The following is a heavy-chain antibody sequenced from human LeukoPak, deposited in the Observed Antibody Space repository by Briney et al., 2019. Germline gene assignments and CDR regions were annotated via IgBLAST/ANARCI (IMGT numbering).Heavy chain of an antibody. V-gene: IGHV4-59*08. D-gene: IGHD4-17*01. CDR2: MYSRGST. J-gene: IGHJ3*02. CDR1: GGSISSYS. CDR3: ARHYLYGDPPAFDM. Sequence: SETLSLTCTVSGGSISSYSWSWIRQPPGQGLEWIGYMYSRGSTNDNPSLKSRVTISRDTSKNQLSLRVTSVTAADMAMYYCARHYLYGDPPAFDMWGQGTMVTVSS.